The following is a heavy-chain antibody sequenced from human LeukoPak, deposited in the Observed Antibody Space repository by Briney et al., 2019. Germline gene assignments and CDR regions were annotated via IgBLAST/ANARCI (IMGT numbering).Heavy chain of an antibody. Sequence: GGSLRLSCAASGFTFSSYAMHWVRQAPGKGLEWVAVISYDGRNKYYADSVKGRFTISRDNSKNTLYLQMSSLRAEDTAVYYCARDYCTSTSCFDYWGQGTLVTVSS. V-gene: IGHV3-30*04. J-gene: IGHJ4*02. CDR1: GFTFSSYA. D-gene: IGHD2-2*01. CDR3: ARDYCTSTSCFDY. CDR2: ISYDGRNK.